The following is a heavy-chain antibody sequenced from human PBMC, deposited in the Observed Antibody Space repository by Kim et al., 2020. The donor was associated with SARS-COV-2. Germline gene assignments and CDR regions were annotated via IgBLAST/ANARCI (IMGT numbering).Heavy chain of an antibody. Sequence: SETLSLTCTVSGYSISSGYYWGWIRQPPGKGLEWIGSIYHSGSTYYNPSLKSRVTISVDTSKNQFSLKLSSVTAADTAVYYCARTITMVRGVIGTDAFDIWGQGTMVTVSS. J-gene: IGHJ3*02. D-gene: IGHD3-10*01. CDR3: ARTITMVRGVIGTDAFDI. V-gene: IGHV4-38-2*02. CDR2: IYHSGST. CDR1: GYSISSGYY.